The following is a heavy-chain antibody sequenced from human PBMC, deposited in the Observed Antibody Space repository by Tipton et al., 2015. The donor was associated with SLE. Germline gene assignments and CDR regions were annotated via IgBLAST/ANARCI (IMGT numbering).Heavy chain of an antibody. CDR1: GGSLSGHY. Sequence: TLSLTCAVYGGSLSGHYWSWIRQSPGKGLECIGESNDSGKTNNNSALKSRATISVDTSRNQFSLRLTSVTAADTAVYYCARLGYYERGGGVWGQGSLVTVSS. J-gene: IGHJ4*02. CDR2: SNDSGKT. CDR3: ARLGYYERGGGV. D-gene: IGHD3-10*02. V-gene: IGHV4-34*04.